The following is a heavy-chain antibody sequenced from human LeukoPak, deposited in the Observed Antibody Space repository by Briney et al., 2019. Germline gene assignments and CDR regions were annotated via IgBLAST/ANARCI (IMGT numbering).Heavy chain of an antibody. CDR1: GCTFTSYY. D-gene: IGHD3-22*01. Sequence: ASVKVSCKASGCTFTSYYMHWVRQAPGQGLEWMAIINPSGGSTSYAQKFQGRVTMTRDTSTSTVYMELSSLRSEDTAVYYCARLAGYYDSSGYLDYWGQGTLVTVSS. V-gene: IGHV1-46*01. CDR2: INPSGGST. CDR3: ARLAGYYDSSGYLDY. J-gene: IGHJ4*02.